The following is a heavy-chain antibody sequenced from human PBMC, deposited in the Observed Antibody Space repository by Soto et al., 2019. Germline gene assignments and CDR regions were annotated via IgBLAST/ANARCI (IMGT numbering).Heavy chain of an antibody. CDR1: GGSISSSSYY. J-gene: IGHJ6*02. D-gene: IGHD2-2*01. Sequence: SETLSLTCTVSGGSISSSSYYWGWIRQPPGKGLEWIGSIYYSGSTYYNPSLKSRVTISVDTSKNQFSLKLSSVTAADTAVYYCARQLGDIVVVPAASHYYIDVWGPGSTVTVSS. CDR3: ARQLGDIVVVPAASHYYIDV. V-gene: IGHV4-39*01. CDR2: IYYSGST.